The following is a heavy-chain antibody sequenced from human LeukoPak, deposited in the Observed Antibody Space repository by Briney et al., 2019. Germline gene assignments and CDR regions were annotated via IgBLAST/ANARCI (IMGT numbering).Heavy chain of an antibody. CDR1: GSSFTSYW. CDR2: IYPGDSDT. CDR3: ARMTMYSGSYYGDY. V-gene: IGHV5-51*01. D-gene: IGHD1-26*01. Sequence: GESLQISCQGSGSSFTSYWIGWVRQMPGKGLEWMGIIYPGDSDTRYSPSFQGQVTISADKSISTAYLQWSSLKASDTAMYYCARMTMYSGSYYGDYWGQGTLVTVSS. J-gene: IGHJ4*02.